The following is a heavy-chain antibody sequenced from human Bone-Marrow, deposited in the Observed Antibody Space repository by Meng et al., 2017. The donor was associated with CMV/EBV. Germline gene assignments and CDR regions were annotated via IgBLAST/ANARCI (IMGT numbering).Heavy chain of an antibody. CDR3: ARSHDYGSGYAFDI. CDR1: GFTFSSYW. V-gene: IGHV3-48*04. Sequence: GGSLRLSCAASGFTFSSYWMHWVRQAPGKGLEWVSYISSSGSTIYYADSVKGRFTISRDNAKNTLYLQMNSLRAEDTAVYYCARSHDYGSGYAFDIWGQGTMVTVSS. CDR2: ISSSGSTI. J-gene: IGHJ3*02. D-gene: IGHD3-10*01.